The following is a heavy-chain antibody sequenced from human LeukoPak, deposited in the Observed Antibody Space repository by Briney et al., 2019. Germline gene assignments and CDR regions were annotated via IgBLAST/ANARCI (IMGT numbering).Heavy chain of an antibody. Sequence: GGSLRLSCAASGFTVTSDFMGWVRQASEKGPEWVSIISSDGITYYADSVKGRFTISRDISKNTLYLQMSSLRVEDAAVYYCVTGRGGHWGQGTLVTVSS. CDR3: VTGRGGH. V-gene: IGHV3-53*01. J-gene: IGHJ4*02. D-gene: IGHD3-16*01. CDR1: GFTVTSDF. CDR2: ISSDGIT.